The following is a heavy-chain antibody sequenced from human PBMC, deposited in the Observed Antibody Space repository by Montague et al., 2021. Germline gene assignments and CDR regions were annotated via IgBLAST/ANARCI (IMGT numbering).Heavy chain of an antibody. Sequence: SETLSLTCTVSGDSIYFYYWSWIRQPPGKGLEWIGYVYYTGTTNYNPSLKSRVTISVDTSRNQFFLNVNSVTAADTAVYYCARKGTNWDYWGQGTLVTVSS. V-gene: IGHV4-59*01. CDR2: VYYTGTT. D-gene: IGHD2-8*01. CDR1: GDSIYFYY. J-gene: IGHJ4*02. CDR3: ARKGTNWDY.